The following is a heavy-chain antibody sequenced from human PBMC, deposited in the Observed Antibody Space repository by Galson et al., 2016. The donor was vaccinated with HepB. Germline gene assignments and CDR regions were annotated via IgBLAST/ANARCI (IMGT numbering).Heavy chain of an antibody. J-gene: IGHJ6*02. CDR1: GGTFSSYA. Sequence: SVKVSCKASGGTFSSYAISWVRQAPGQGLEWMGGIIPIFGTTNYAQKFQGRVTITADKSTSTAYMELTSLRSEDTAVYCCARTHYDCSNNNCYLPDYYYYGMDVWGQGTTVTVSS. V-gene: IGHV1-69*06. D-gene: IGHD2-2*01. CDR2: IIPIFGTT. CDR3: ARTHYDCSNNNCYLPDYYYYGMDV.